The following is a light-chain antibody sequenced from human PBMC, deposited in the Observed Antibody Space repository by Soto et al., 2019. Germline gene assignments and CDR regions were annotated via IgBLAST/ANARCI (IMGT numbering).Light chain of an antibody. CDR2: GNS. Sequence: QPVLTQPPSVSGAPGQRVTISCTGSSSNIGAGYDVHWYQQLPGTAPKLLIHGNSNRPSGVPDRFSGSKSGASASLAITGLQAEDEADYYCQCYDSSLSGWVFGGGTKVTVL. V-gene: IGLV1-40*01. CDR3: QCYDSSLSGWV. J-gene: IGLJ3*02. CDR1: SSNIGAGYD.